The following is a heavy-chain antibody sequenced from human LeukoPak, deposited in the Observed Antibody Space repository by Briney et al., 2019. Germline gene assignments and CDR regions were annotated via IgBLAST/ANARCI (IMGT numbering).Heavy chain of an antibody. CDR1: AGSISSYY. V-gene: IGHV4-59*01. Sequence: SETLSLTCTVSAGSISSYYWSWVRQPPGKGLEWIGYIYSSGSTNYNPSLKSRVTISVDTSKNQFSLKLSSVTAADTAVYYCARVDEGGYYYYGMDVWGQGTTVTVSS. CDR3: ARVDEGGYYYYGMDV. D-gene: IGHD3-16*01. J-gene: IGHJ6*02. CDR2: IYSSGST.